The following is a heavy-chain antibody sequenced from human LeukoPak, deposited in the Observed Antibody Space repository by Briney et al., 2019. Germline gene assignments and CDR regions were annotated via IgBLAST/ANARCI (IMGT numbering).Heavy chain of an antibody. J-gene: IGHJ4*02. CDR1: GFTFSSYG. CDR2: ISYDGSNK. Sequence: GGSLRLSCAASGFTFSSYGMHWVRQAPGKGLEWVAVISYDGSNKYYADSVKGRFTISRDNSKNTLYLQMNSLRAEDTAVYHCAKAGSSSWYSYLDYWGQGTLVTVSS. CDR3: AKAGSSSWYSYLDY. D-gene: IGHD6-13*01. V-gene: IGHV3-30*18.